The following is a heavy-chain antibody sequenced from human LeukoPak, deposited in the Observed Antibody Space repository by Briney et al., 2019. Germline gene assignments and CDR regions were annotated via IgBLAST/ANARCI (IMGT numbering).Heavy chain of an antibody. CDR2: IYTSGST. D-gene: IGHD2-2*01. CDR1: GFSISSGSYY. V-gene: IGHV4-61*02. J-gene: IGHJ3*02. Sequence: NPSQTLSLTCTVSGFSISSGSYYWSWIRQPAGKGLEWIGRIYTSGSTNYSPSLKSRVTISVDTSKNQFSLKLSSVTAADTAVYYCAREAGYCSSTSCYPFKSDAFDIGGQGTMVTVSS. CDR3: AREAGYCSSTSCYPFKSDAFDI.